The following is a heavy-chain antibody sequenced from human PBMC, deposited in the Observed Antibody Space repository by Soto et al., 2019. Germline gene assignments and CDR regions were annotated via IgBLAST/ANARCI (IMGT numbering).Heavy chain of an antibody. J-gene: IGHJ4*02. CDR3: ARGPSFGDYER. CDR1: GGSISSYY. V-gene: IGHV4-59*01. CDR2: IYYSGST. Sequence: PSETLSLTCTVSGGSISSYYWSWIRQPPGKGLEWIGYIYYSGSTNYNPSLKSRVTISVDTSKNQFSLKLSSVTAADTAVYYCARGPSFGDYERWGQGTLVTVSS. D-gene: IGHD4-17*01.